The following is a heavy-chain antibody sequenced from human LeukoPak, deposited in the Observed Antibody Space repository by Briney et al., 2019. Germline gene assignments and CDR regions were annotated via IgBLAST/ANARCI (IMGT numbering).Heavy chain of an antibody. J-gene: IGHJ6*02. CDR2: ISAYNGNT. CDR3: ARARGYYDSSGYYYYGMDV. Sequence: ASVKVSCKASGYTFTSYGISWVRQAPGQGLEWMGWISAYNGNTNYAQKLQGRVTMTTDTSTSTAYMELRSLRSDDTAVYYCARARGYYDSSGYYYYGMDVWGQGTTVTVSS. D-gene: IGHD3-22*01. CDR1: GYTFTSYG. V-gene: IGHV1-18*01.